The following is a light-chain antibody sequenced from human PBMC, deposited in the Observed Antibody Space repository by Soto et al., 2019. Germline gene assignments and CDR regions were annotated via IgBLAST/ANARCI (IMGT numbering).Light chain of an antibody. CDR3: QQYFSLIT. CDR2: WAS. J-gene: IGKJ5*01. V-gene: IGKV4-1*01. Sequence: DIVMTQSPDSLAVSLGERATINCTSSESVLFTSNKKNYLAWYQQKPGQPPKLLIYWASLRESGVPDRFSGSGSGTDFTLTITSLQAEDVAVYYCQQYFSLITLGQGTRLEN. CDR1: ESVLFTSNKKNY.